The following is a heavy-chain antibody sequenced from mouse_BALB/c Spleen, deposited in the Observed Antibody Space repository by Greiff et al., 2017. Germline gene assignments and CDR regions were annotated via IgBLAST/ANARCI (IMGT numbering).Heavy chain of an antibody. Sequence: QVQLQQPGAELVKPGASVKLSCKASGYTFTSYWMHWVKQRPGQGLEWIGEINPSNGRTNYNEKFKSKATLTVDKSSSTAYMQLSSLTSEDSAVYYCARCGNYGYFDVWGAGTTVTVSS. CDR3: ARCGNYGYFDV. CDR2: INPSNGRT. J-gene: IGHJ1*01. CDR1: GYTFTSYW. V-gene: IGHV1S81*02. D-gene: IGHD1-1*02.